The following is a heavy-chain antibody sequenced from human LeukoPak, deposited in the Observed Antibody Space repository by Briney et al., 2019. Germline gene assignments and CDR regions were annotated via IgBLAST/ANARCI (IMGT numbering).Heavy chain of an antibody. Sequence: SETLSLTCAVYGGSFSGYYWSWIRQPPGKGLEWIGEINHSGSTNYNPSLKSRVTISVDTSKNQFSLKLSSVTAADTAVYYCARGLYCSGGSCYSALCYYYYYGMDVWGQGTTVTVSS. J-gene: IGHJ6*02. D-gene: IGHD2-15*01. CDR1: GGSFSGYY. CDR2: INHSGST. V-gene: IGHV4-34*01. CDR3: ARGLYCSGGSCYSALCYYYYYGMDV.